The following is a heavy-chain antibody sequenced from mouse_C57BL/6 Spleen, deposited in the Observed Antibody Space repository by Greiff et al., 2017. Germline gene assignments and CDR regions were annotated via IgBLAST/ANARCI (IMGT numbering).Heavy chain of an antibody. J-gene: IGHJ3*01. D-gene: IGHD3-2*02. CDR3: ARRDQATWFAY. CDR1: GYAFRSYW. Sequence: VQLQQSGAELVKPGDSVKISCKASGYAFRSYWMNWVKKRPGKGLEWIGQIYPGDGDTNYNGKFKGKATLTADKSSSTAYMQLSSLTSEDSAVYFCARRDQATWFAYWGQGTLVTVSA. CDR2: IYPGDGDT. V-gene: IGHV1-80*01.